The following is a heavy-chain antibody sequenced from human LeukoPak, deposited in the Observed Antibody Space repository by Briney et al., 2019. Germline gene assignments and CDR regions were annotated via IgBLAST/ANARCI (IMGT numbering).Heavy chain of an antibody. Sequence: PGGSLRLSCAASGFTFSNYGMNWVRQSPVKGLEWLSYISSSDNTIYYADSVKGRFTISRDNAKNSLYLQMNSLRDEDTAVHYCARAMRSGYDYWGQGTLVTVSS. J-gene: IGHJ4*02. CDR1: GFTFSNYG. CDR2: ISSSDNTI. D-gene: IGHD5-12*01. V-gene: IGHV3-48*02. CDR3: ARAMRSGYDY.